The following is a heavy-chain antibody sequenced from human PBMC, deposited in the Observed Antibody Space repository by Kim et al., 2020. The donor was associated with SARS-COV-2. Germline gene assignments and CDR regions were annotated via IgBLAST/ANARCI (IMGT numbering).Heavy chain of an antibody. Sequence: GGSLRLSCAASGFTFSSYSMNWVRQAPGKGLEWVSSISSSSSYIYYADSVKGRFTISRDNAKNSLYLQMNSLRAEDTAVYYCARDLHGSGRPYYFDYWGQGTLVTVSS. CDR3: ARDLHGSGRPYYFDY. J-gene: IGHJ4*02. CDR2: ISSSSSYI. D-gene: IGHD3-10*01. CDR1: GFTFSSYS. V-gene: IGHV3-21*04.